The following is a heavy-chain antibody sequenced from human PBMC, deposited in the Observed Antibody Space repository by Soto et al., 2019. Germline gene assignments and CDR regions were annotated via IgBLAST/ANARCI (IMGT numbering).Heavy chain of an antibody. D-gene: IGHD3-3*01. CDR3: AKERGLLAALDY. Sequence: GGSLRLSCAASGFTFSNDAMRWVRQAPGKGLQWVSTITSNGGNTYYADSVKGRFSVSRDNSKNTLYLQMNSLRAEDTAVYYCAKERGLLAALDYWGQGTLVTV. J-gene: IGHJ4*02. CDR2: ITSNGGNT. V-gene: IGHV3-23*01. CDR1: GFTFSNDA.